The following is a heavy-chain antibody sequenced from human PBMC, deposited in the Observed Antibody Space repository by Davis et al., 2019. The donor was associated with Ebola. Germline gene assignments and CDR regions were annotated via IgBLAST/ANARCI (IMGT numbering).Heavy chain of an antibody. J-gene: IGHJ4*02. D-gene: IGHD3-10*01. CDR1: GFTFSSYG. CDR3: AKGGHYGSDRDFDY. CDR2: IRYDWTSE. Sequence: PGGSLRLSCAAFGFTFSSYGMHWVRQAPGKGLEWVAFIRYDWTSENYADYVKGRFTISRDNSRNTLYLQMTSLRAQDTAVYWCAKGGHYGSDRDFDYWGQGTLVTVSS. V-gene: IGHV3-30*02.